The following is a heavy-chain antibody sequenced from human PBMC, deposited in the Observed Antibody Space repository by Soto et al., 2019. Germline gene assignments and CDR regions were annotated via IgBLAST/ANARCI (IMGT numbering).Heavy chain of an antibody. D-gene: IGHD3-3*01. J-gene: IGHJ4*02. CDR1: GFTFSSYG. CDR2: ISYDGSNK. CDR3: AKDREICEVVIKYHFDD. Sequence: GGSLRLSCAASGFTFSSYGLHWVRQAPGKGLEWVAVISYDGSNKYYADSVKGRFTISRDNSKNTLYLQMNSLRAEDTAVYYFAKDREICEVVIKYHFDDWVQGNLVIVAS. V-gene: IGHV3-30*18.